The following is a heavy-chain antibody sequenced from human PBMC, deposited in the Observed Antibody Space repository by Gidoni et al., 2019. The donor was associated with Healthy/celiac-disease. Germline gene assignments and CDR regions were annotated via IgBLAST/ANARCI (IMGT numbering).Heavy chain of an antibody. CDR3: AKGSSSTYYYDSSGYYCWFDP. CDR1: GFTFSPYA. CDR2: ISNSGAST. Sequence: EIQLLESGGGLVQPGGSLRLSCAASGFTFSPYAMIWVRQAPGKGLEWVSLISNSGASTYYADSVKGRFTISRDNSKNTLYLQMNSLRAEDTALYYCAKGSSSTYYYDSSGYYCWFDPWGQGTLVTVSS. D-gene: IGHD3-22*01. J-gene: IGHJ5*02. V-gene: IGHV3-23*01.